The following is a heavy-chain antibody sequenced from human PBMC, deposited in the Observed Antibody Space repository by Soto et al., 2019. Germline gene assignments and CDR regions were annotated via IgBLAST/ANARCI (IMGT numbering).Heavy chain of an antibody. D-gene: IGHD3-22*01. CDR3: ARYDWSSGYYPRHFDY. Sequence: EVQLVQSGAEVKKPGESLKISCKGSGYSFTSYWIGWVRQMPGKGLEWMGIIYPGDSDTRYSPSFQGQVTISADKSISTAYLQWSSLKASDTAMYYCARYDWSSGYYPRHFDYWGQGTLVTVSS. CDR2: IYPGDSDT. J-gene: IGHJ4*02. V-gene: IGHV5-51*01. CDR1: GYSFTSYW.